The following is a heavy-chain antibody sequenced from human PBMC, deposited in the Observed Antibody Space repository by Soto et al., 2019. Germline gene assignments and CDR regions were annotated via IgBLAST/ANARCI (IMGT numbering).Heavy chain of an antibody. CDR1: GGSVSNKTYY. CDR2: VYYSGTT. V-gene: IGHV4-61*01. CDR3: ARTTAVPNTLRSRYFFDY. J-gene: IGHJ4*02. Sequence: PAETLSLTCSVSGGSVSNKTYYWSWIRQPPGKRLEWIGYVYYSGTTNYNPSLKSRVTISVDLSKNQFSLRLSSVTTADTALYYCARTTAVPNTLRSRYFFDYWGQGTLVTVSS. D-gene: IGHD4-17*01.